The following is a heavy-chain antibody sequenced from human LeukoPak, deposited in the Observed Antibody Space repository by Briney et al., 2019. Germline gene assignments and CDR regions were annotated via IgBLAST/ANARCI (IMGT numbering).Heavy chain of an antibody. Sequence: GASVKVSCKASGYTFTGYYMLWVRQAPGQGLEWMGWINPNSGGTNYAQKFQGRVTMTRDTSISTAYMELSRLRSDDTAVYYCARGRNYYDSSGYYFNNKGYYFDYWGQGTLVTVSS. V-gene: IGHV1-2*02. J-gene: IGHJ4*02. CDR2: INPNSGGT. CDR3: ARGRNYYDSSGYYFNNKGYYFDY. D-gene: IGHD3-22*01. CDR1: GYTFTGYY.